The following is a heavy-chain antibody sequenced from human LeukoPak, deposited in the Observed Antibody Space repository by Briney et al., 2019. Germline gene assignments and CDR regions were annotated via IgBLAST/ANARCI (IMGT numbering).Heavy chain of an antibody. J-gene: IGHJ4*02. CDR3: ARGPISSFAFDY. D-gene: IGHD3-16*02. CDR1: AFTVSTNH. V-gene: IGHV3-66*01. CDR2: IYTGGGT. Sequence: GESLRLSCAASAFTVSTNHMSWVRQAPGKGLEWVSLIYTGGGTYYADSVKGRFTISRDNSKNTLYLQMNSLRAEDTAVYYCARGPISSFAFDYWGQGTLVTVSS.